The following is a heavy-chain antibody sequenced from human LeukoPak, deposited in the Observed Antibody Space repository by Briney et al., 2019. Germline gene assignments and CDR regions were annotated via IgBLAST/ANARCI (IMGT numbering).Heavy chain of an antibody. J-gene: IGHJ5*02. D-gene: IGHD4/OR15-4a*01. Sequence: ASVKVSCKASGYTFTGYYLHWVRRAPGQGLEWMGRINPNSGGTNYAQKFQGRVTMTRDTSINTVYMELTRLRSDDTALYYCARGGPSYGSKYNWFDPWGQGTLVTVSS. CDR1: GYTFTGYY. CDR3: ARGGPSYGSKYNWFDP. V-gene: IGHV1-2*06. CDR2: INPNSGGT.